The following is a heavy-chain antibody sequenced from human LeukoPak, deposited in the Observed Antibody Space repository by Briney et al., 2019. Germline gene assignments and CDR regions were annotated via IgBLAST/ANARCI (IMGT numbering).Heavy chain of an antibody. CDR3: AKVLRQWTHALVFDY. CDR2: VSGSGDST. CDR1: GFTFSSYD. Sequence: GGSLRLSCAASGFTFSSYDMSWVRQAPGKGLEWVSVVSGSGDSTYYAGSVKGRFTISRDNSKTTLFLQMNSLRAEDAAVYHCAKVLRQWTHALVFDYWGQGTLVTVSS. J-gene: IGHJ4*02. D-gene: IGHD3-16*01. V-gene: IGHV3-23*01.